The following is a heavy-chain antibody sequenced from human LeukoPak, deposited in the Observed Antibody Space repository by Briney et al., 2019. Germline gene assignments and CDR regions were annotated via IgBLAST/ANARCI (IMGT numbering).Heavy chain of an antibody. V-gene: IGHV4-34*01. CDR1: GGSFSGYY. CDR2: INHSGST. Sequence: SETLSLTCAVYGGSFSGYYWSWIRQRPGKGLEWIGEINHSGSTNYNPSLKSRVTISVDTSKNQFSLKLSSVTAADTAVYYCARRETYSSSSSGKRNWFDPWGQGTLVSVSS. J-gene: IGHJ5*02. D-gene: IGHD6-13*01. CDR3: ARRETYSSSSSGKRNWFDP.